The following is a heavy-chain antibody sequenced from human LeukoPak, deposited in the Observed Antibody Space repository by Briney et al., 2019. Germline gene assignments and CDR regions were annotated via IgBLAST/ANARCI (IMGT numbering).Heavy chain of an antibody. V-gene: IGHV3-21*01. CDR1: RFTFSSYS. CDR3: ARDVGATRFRY. J-gene: IGHJ4*02. CDR2: ISSSSSYI. D-gene: IGHD1-26*01. Sequence: GGSLRLSCAASRFTFSSYSMNWVRQAPGKGLEWVSSISSSSSYIYYADSVKGRFTISRDNAKNSLYLQMNSLRAEDTAVYYCARDVGATRFRYWGQGTLVTVSS.